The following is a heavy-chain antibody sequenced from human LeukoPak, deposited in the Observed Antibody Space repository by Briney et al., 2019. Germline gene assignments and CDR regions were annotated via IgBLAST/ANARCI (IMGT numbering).Heavy chain of an antibody. V-gene: IGHV3-21*01. D-gene: IGHD5-12*01. CDR2: ISSSSRYI. J-gene: IGHJ4*02. CDR3: AREGDSGYVELDS. CDR1: GFTFSSYS. Sequence: GGSLRLSCAASGFTFSSYSMNWVRQAPGKGLEWVSCISSSSRYIYYADSVKGRFTISRDNAKNSLNLQMNSLRAEDTAVYYCAREGDSGYVELDSWGQGTLVTVSS.